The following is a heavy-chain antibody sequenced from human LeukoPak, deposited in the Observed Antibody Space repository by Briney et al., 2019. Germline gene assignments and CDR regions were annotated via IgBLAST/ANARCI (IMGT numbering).Heavy chain of an antibody. CDR2: ISGSGGST. V-gene: IGHV3-23*01. Sequence: GGSLRLSCAASGFTFSSYAMSWVRQAPGKGLEWVSAISGSGGSTYYADSVKGRFTISRDNSKNTLYLQMDSLRAEDTAVYYCAKDLGRIVGATFDYWGQGTLVTVSS. CDR1: GFTFSSYA. CDR3: AKDLGRIVGATFDY. D-gene: IGHD1-26*01. J-gene: IGHJ4*02.